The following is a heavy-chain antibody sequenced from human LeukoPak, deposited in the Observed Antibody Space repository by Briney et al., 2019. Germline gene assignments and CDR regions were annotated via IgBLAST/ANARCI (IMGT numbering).Heavy chain of an antibody. CDR3: ARWGIVGATGEDY. CDR2: IYHSGST. V-gene: IGHV4-38-2*02. J-gene: IGHJ4*02. Sequence: SETLSLTCTVSGYSISSGYYWGWIRQPPGKGLEWIGSIYHSGSTYYNPSLKSRVTISVDTSKNQFSLKLSSVTAADTAVYYCARWGIVGATGEDYWGQGTLVTVSS. D-gene: IGHD1-26*01. CDR1: GYSISSGYY.